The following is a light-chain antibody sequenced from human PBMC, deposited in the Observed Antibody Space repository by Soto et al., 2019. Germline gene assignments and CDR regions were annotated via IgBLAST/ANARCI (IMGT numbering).Light chain of an antibody. CDR2: DAS. CDR3: QQRXXXXXXWT. J-gene: IGKJ1*01. Sequence: EIVLTQSPATLSLSPGERATLSCRASQSVSSYLAWYQQKPGQAPRLLIYDASNRATGIPARFSGSGSGTDFTLTIXXXXXXXXXVYYCQQRXXXXXXWTFG. V-gene: IGKV3-11*01. CDR1: QSVSSY.